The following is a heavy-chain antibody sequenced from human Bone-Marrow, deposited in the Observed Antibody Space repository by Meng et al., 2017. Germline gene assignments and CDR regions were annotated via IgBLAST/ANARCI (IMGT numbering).Heavy chain of an antibody. Sequence: ASVKVSCKASGYTFTGYDMHWVRQAPGQGLEWMGRINPNSGGTNYAQKFQGRVPMTRDTSISTAYMELSRLRSDYTAVYYCARDPYSSGWYSYDYWGQGTLVTVSS. D-gene: IGHD6-19*01. V-gene: IGHV1-2*06. J-gene: IGHJ4*02. CDR2: INPNSGGT. CDR1: GYTFTGYD. CDR3: ARDPYSSGWYSYDY.